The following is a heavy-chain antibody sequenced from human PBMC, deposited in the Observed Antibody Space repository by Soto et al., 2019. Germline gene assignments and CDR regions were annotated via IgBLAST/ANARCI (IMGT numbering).Heavy chain of an antibody. CDR1: GYTFSNYG. CDR2: ISLYSDGT. Sequence: ASVKVSCKTSGYTFSNYGITWVRQAPGQPLEWLGWISLYSDGTSYAQKFRGRVSMTTDTSTTAAYMELRSLRSDDTAVYYCARVVPGAEAWFGPWGQGTLVTVSS. V-gene: IGHV1-18*01. J-gene: IGHJ5*02. CDR3: ARVVPGAEAWFGP.